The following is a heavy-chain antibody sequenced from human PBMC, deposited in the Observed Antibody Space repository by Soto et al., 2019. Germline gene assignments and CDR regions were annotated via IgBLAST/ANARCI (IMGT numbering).Heavy chain of an antibody. V-gene: IGHV4-59*01. J-gene: IGHJ6*02. CDR1: GGSISSYY. CDR3: ARDRVPYQLPPLGYYYYGMDV. Sequence: QVQLQESGPGLVKPSETLSLTCTVSGGSISSYYWSWIRQPPGKGLEWIGYIYYSGSTNYNPSLKSRVTISVDTSKNQFSLKLSSVTAADTAVYYCARDRVPYQLPPLGYYYYGMDVWGQGTTVTVSS. CDR2: IYYSGST. D-gene: IGHD2-2*01.